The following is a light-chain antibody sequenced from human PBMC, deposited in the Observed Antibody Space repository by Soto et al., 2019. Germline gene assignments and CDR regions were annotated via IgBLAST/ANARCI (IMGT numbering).Light chain of an antibody. CDR1: SSDVGSYNL. V-gene: IGLV2-23*01. CDR3: CSYTGTTTYV. J-gene: IGLJ1*01. CDR2: EGG. Sequence: QSALTDPGSVSGSPGQSSTISCTGTSSDVGSYNLVSWYQQLPGQAPKLLIYEGGKRPSGVSNRFSDSNSGNTASLAISGLQAEDEADYYCCSYTGTTTYVFGTGTKVTV.